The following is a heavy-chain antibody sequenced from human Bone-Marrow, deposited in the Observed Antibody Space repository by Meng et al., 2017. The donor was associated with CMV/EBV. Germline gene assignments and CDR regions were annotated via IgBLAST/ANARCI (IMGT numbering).Heavy chain of an antibody. V-gene: IGHV3-74*01. J-gene: IGHJ4*02. CDR1: GFTLSRYW. D-gene: IGHD1-26*01. Sequence: GESLKISCAASGFTLSRYWMHWVRQAPGKGLVWVSRINEDGSRTDYADSVKGRFTISRDNGENTLYLEMNSLGAEDTAVYYCARDWSGSDDYWGQGTLVTVSS. CDR3: ARDWSGSDDY. CDR2: INEDGSRT.